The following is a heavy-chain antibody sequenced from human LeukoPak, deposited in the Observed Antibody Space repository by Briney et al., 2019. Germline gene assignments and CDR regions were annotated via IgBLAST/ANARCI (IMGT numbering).Heavy chain of an antibody. CDR3: ARDIVVVPAAIPRSWFDP. CDR2: IIPIFGTA. V-gene: IGHV1-69*13. D-gene: IGHD2-2*01. Sequence: GASVKVSCKASGYTFTGYYMHWVRQAPGQGLEWMGGIIPIFGTANYAQKFQGRVTITADESTSTAYMELSSLRSEDTAVYYCARDIVVVPAAIPRSWFDPWGQGTLVTVSS. J-gene: IGHJ5*02. CDR1: GYTFTGYY.